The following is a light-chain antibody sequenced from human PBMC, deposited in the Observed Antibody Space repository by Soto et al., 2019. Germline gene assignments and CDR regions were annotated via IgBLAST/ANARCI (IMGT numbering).Light chain of an antibody. CDR2: EVN. J-gene: IGLJ3*02. Sequence: QSALTQPASLSGSPGQSITISCTGTSSDIGAYDYVSWFQQHPGKAPKLMISEVNNRPSGVSNRFSGSKSGNTAYLTISGLQVEDEAEYYCIAYTGSTLVFGGGTKLTVL. V-gene: IGLV2-14*01. CDR3: IAYTGSTLV. CDR1: SSDIGAYDY.